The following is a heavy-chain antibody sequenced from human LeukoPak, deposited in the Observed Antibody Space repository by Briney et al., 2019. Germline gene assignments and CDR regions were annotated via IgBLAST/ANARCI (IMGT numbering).Heavy chain of an antibody. CDR2: IIPIFGTA. Sequence: SVKVSCKASGGTFSSYAISWVRQAPGQGLEWMGGIIPIFGTANYAQKFQGRVTITADESTSTAYMELSSLRSEDTAVYYCARDGNSYSSGWRGDASDIWGQGTMVTVSS. CDR1: GGTFSSYA. CDR3: ARDGNSYSSGWRGDASDI. V-gene: IGHV1-69*13. D-gene: IGHD6-19*01. J-gene: IGHJ3*02.